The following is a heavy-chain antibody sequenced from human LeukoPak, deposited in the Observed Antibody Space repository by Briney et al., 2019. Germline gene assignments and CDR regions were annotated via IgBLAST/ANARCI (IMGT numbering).Heavy chain of an antibody. V-gene: IGHV3-15*07. CDR1: GLTVTNAW. CDR3: TTGIRGD. D-gene: IGHD3-10*01. CDR2: IASKTDGGAT. J-gene: IGHJ4*02. Sequence: GGSLRLSCSASGLTVTNAWMNWVRQAPGEGLDWVGRIASKTDGGATDYAAPVKGRFTISRDDSKNTLNLQMNCLKTEDTAVYYCTTGIRGDWGQGTLVTVSS.